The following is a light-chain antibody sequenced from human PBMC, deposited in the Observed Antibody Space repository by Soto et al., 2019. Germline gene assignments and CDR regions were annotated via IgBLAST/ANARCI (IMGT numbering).Light chain of an antibody. V-gene: IGLV2-11*01. CDR1: SSNVGGYNY. Sequence: QSVLTQPRSVSGSPGQSVTISCTGTSSNVGGYNYVSWYQQHPGKAPKLILYDLSERPSGVPDRFSGSKSGNTASLTISGLQAEDESDYYCCSYAGSYTFVFGTGTKLTVL. CDR3: CSYAGSYTFV. CDR2: DLS. J-gene: IGLJ1*01.